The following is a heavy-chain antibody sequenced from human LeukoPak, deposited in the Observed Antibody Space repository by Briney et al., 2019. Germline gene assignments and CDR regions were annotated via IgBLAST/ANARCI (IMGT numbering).Heavy chain of an antibody. J-gene: IGHJ6*03. CDR3: AKVDSSSWGNYYYYMDV. V-gene: IGHV3-30*18. CDR1: GFTFSYYW. Sequence: PGGSLRLSCAASGFTFSYYWMSWVRQAPGKGLERVAVISYDGSNKYYADSVKGRFTISRDNSKNTLYLQMNSLRAEDTAVYYCAKVDSSSWGNYYYYMDVWGKGTTVTVSS. D-gene: IGHD6-13*01. CDR2: ISYDGSNK.